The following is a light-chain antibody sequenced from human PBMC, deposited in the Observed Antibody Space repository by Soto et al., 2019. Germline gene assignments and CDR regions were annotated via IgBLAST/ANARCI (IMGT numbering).Light chain of an antibody. CDR2: WAS. Sequence: DIVMTQSPDSLAVSLGERATINCKSSQSVLYSSNNKNYLAWYQQKAGQPPKLLIYWASTRESGVPDRFSGSGSGTDFTLTISSQQAEDVAVYYCQQYYSTPLTFGGGTKVEIK. J-gene: IGKJ4*01. CDR3: QQYYSTPLT. V-gene: IGKV4-1*01. CDR1: QSVLYSSNNKNY.